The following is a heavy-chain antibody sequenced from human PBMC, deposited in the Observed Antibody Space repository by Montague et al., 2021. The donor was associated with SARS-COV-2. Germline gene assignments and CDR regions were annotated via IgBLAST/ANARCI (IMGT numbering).Heavy chain of an antibody. CDR1: GFSLSTSGMC. CDR3: AREIAAAGPALDY. J-gene: IGHJ4*02. Sequence: VKPTQTLKLTCTFSGFSLSTSGMCVSWIRQPPGKALEWLARIDXDDDKYYSTSLKTRLTISKDTSKNQVVLTMTNMDPVDTATYYCAREIAAAGPALDYWGQGTLVTVSS. CDR2: IDXDDDK. D-gene: IGHD6-13*01. V-gene: IGHV2-70*11.